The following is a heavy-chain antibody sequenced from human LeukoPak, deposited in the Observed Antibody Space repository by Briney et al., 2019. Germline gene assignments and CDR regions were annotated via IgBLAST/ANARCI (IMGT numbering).Heavy chain of an antibody. Sequence: PGGPLRLSCAASGFTFSNAWMSWVRQAPGKGLEWVGRKTDGGTTDYAAPVKGRFTIPRDDSKNTLYLQMNSLKTEDTAVYYCTTATVTTLFDYWGQGTLVTVSS. CDR1: GFTFSNAW. D-gene: IGHD4-17*01. CDR2: KTDGGTT. V-gene: IGHV3-15*01. CDR3: TTATVTTLFDY. J-gene: IGHJ4*02.